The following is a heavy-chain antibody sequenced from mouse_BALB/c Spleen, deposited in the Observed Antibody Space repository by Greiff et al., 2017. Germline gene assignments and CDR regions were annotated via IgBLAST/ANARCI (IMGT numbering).Heavy chain of an antibody. CDR1: GFTFSNYW. CDR2: IRLKSNNYAT. V-gene: IGHV6-6*02. Sequence: EVQLVESGGGLVQPGGSMKLSCVASGFTFSNYWMNWVRQSPEKGLEWVAEIRLKSNNYATHYAESVKGRFTISRDDSKSSVYLQMNNLRAEDTGIYYCTRSSIYYYAMDYWGQGTSVTVSS. J-gene: IGHJ4*01. CDR3: TRSSIYYYAMDY.